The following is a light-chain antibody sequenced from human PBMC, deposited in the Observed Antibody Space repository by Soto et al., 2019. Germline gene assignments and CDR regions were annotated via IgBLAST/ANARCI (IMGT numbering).Light chain of an antibody. V-gene: IGKV1-6*01. Sequence: AILMTQSPSSLSASVVDRVTITCRASQGIRNDLAWYQQKPGKAPKLLIYEASTLQSGVPSRFSGTYSGTDFTLTIGSLQPEDFATYYCLQDFNYPRTFGQGTKVDIK. J-gene: IGKJ1*01. CDR1: QGIRND. CDR3: LQDFNYPRT. CDR2: EAS.